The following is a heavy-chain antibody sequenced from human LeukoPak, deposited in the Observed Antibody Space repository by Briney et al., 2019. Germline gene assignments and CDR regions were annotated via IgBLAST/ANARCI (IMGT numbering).Heavy chain of an antibody. CDR3: ARGGSYLSAFDI. J-gene: IGHJ3*02. CDR1: GGSVSSSSYY. Sequence: SETLSLTCTVSGGSVSSSSYYWGWIRQPPGKGLEWIGSLYYSGSTYYNPSLNSRVTISVDTSKNQFSLKLSSVTAADTAVYYCARGGSYLSAFDIWGQGTMVTVSS. D-gene: IGHD1-26*01. CDR2: LYYSGST. V-gene: IGHV4-39*07.